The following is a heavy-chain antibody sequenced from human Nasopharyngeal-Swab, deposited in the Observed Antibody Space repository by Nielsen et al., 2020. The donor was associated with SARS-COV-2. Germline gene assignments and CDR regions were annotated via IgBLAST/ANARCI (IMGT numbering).Heavy chain of an antibody. CDR3: TTDYYYVDSTVFDY. J-gene: IGHJ4*02. D-gene: IGHD3-22*01. CDR1: GFTFSNAW. Sequence: GGSLRLSCAASGFTFSNAWMSWVRQAPGKGLEWVGRIKSKTDGGTTDYAAPVKGRFTISRDDSKNTLYLQMNSLKTEDTAVYYCTTDYYYVDSTVFDYWGQGTLVTVSS. CDR2: IKSKTDGGTT. V-gene: IGHV3-15*01.